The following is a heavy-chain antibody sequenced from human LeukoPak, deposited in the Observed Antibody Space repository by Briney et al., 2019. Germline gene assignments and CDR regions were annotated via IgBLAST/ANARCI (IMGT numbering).Heavy chain of an antibody. CDR3: ARDGELLWFGETFDY. D-gene: IGHD3-10*01. CDR1: GFTFSSYS. CDR2: IKQDGSEK. J-gene: IGHJ4*02. V-gene: IGHV3-7*01. Sequence: GGSLRLSCAASGFTFSSYSMHWVRQAPGKGLEWVANIKQDGSEKYYVDSVKGRFTISRDNAKNSLYLQMNSLRAEDTAVYYCARDGELLWFGETFDYWGQGTLVTVSS.